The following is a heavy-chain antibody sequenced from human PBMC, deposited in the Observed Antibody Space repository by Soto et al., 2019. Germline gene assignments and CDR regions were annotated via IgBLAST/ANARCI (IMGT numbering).Heavy chain of an antibody. CDR1: GGSFSGYY. CDR3: ARGGIVGYCTNGVCPSIWFDP. J-gene: IGHJ5*02. V-gene: IGHV4-34*01. CDR2: INHSGST. Sequence: SATLSLTCAVYGGSFSGYYWSWIRQPPGKGLEWIGEINHSGSTNYNPSLKSRVTISVDTSKNQFSLKLSSVTAADTAVYYCARGGIVGYCTNGVCPSIWFDPWGQGALVTVSS. D-gene: IGHD2-8*01.